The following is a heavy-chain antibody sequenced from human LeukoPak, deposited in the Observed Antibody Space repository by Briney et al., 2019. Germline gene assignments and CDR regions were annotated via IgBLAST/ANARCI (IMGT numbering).Heavy chain of an antibody. CDR1: GFTFSTYA. J-gene: IGHJ4*02. CDR2: ISGSGGST. V-gene: IGHV3-23*01. CDR3: AKDIPIAGIVGATSAMFDY. D-gene: IGHD1-26*01. Sequence: GGSLRLSCAASGFTFSTYAMSWVRQAPGKGLEWVSAISGSGGSTNYADSVKGRFTISRDNSKHTLYLQMNSLRAEDTAVYYCAKDIPIAGIVGATSAMFDYWGQGTLVTVSS.